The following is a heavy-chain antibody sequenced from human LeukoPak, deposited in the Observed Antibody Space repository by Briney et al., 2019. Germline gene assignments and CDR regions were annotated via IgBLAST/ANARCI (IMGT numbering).Heavy chain of an antibody. CDR2: IYTSGST. V-gene: IGHV4-4*07. CDR1: GGSISSYY. D-gene: IGHD3-10*01. J-gene: IGHJ6*02. CDR3: ARESVTSYYYGSESYSTFPYYYYGMDV. Sequence: SETLSLTCTVSGGSISSYYWSWIRQPAGKGLEWIGRIYTSGSTNYNPSLKSRVTMSVDTSKNQFSLKLSSVTAADTAVYYCARESVTSYYYGSESYSTFPYYYYGMDVWGQGTTVTVSS.